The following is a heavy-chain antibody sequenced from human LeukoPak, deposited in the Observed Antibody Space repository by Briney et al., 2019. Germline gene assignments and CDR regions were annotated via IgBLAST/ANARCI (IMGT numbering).Heavy chain of an antibody. Sequence: AEPLKISCKGSGYIFTSYWIGWVRQMPGKGLEWMGIIYPGDSDTRYSPSFQGQVTISADKSISTAYLQWSSLKASDTAMYYCARLKGYYDSSGSLFDYWGQGTLVTVSS. D-gene: IGHD3-22*01. CDR3: ARLKGYYDSSGSLFDY. J-gene: IGHJ4*02. CDR2: IYPGDSDT. CDR1: GYIFTSYW. V-gene: IGHV5-51*01.